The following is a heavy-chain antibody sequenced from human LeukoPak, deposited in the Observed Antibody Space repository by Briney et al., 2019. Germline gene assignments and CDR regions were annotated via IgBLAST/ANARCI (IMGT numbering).Heavy chain of an antibody. J-gene: IGHJ6*03. Sequence: GESLRLSCAASGFSVSMKYMTWVRQAPGKGLEWVSVIFSGGTTYYADSVKGRFTVSRDNSKNMMYLQMNSLRAEDAAVYYCARFSGPGMQHYYYYMDVWGTGTTVTVPS. D-gene: IGHD3-10*01. V-gene: IGHV3-53*01. CDR2: IFSGGTT. CDR3: ARFSGPGMQHYYYYMDV. CDR1: GFSVSMKY.